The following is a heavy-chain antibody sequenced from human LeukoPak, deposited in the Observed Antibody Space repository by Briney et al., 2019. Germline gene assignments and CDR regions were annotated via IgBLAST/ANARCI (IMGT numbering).Heavy chain of an antibody. CDR2: MYSSGS. D-gene: IGHD2-8*02. CDR1: GGSISSYY. V-gene: IGHV4-4*07. Sequence: SETLSLTCTVSGGSISSYYLSWIRQTAGKGLEWIGRMYSSGSNYNPSLKSRVTMSIDTSTNQLSLKLSSVTAADTAVYYCASLVLVEDRGFDPWGQGTLVTVSS. CDR3: ASLVLVEDRGFDP. J-gene: IGHJ5*02.